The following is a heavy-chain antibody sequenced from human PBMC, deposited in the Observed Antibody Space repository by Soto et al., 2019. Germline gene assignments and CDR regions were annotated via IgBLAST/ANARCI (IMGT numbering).Heavy chain of an antibody. J-gene: IGHJ4*02. CDR2: VTHSGTA. D-gene: IGHD6-19*01. V-gene: IGHV4-30-2*01. CDR3: ARIHWAQSSLDD. CDR1: GGSIDSGAFS. Sequence: TLSLTCAVSGGSIDSGAFSLSWIRQPPGKGLEWIGYVTHSGTAYSIPSLNGRLTLSVDSSQTQFSLKLTSVTAADSAFYYGARIHWAQSSLDDWVRGIMVTVYS.